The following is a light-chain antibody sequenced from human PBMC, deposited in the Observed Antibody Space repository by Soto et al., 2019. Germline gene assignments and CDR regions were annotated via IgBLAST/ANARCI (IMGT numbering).Light chain of an antibody. CDR1: QYIGTH. V-gene: IGKV1-39*01. Sequence: DIQMTQSPSSLSSSVGDRVTITCRASQYIGTHLNWYQKKPGSPPQILLHAATSLYTAVPPRFSGHGYGAAVTLPITSLQRADIATYYCQQSHRTSPDTFGQGTKVEIK. CDR2: AAT. CDR3: QQSHRTSPDT. J-gene: IGKJ2*01.